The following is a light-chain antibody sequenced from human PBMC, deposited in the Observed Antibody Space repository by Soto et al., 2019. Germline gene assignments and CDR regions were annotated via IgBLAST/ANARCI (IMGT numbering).Light chain of an antibody. CDR3: QQLNTYPIT. CDR2: AAS. V-gene: IGKV1-39*01. Sequence: FQITQTPSSLSASVGDRVTITCRASQSISSYLNWYQQKPGKAPKLLIYAASSLQSGVPSRFSGSGSGTDFTLTISSLQPEDFATYYCQQLNTYPITFGQGTRLEIK. J-gene: IGKJ5*01. CDR1: QSISSY.